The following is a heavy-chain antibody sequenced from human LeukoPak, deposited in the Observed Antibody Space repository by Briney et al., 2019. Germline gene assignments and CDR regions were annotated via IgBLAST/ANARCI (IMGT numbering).Heavy chain of an antibody. V-gene: IGHV4-38-2*02. J-gene: IGHJ4*02. CDR2: IYHSGST. Sequence: PSETLSLTCSVSGYSISSGYYWGWIRQPPGKGLEWIGRIYHSGSTYYDPSLRSRVTISVDTSRNQFSLKLNSVTAADTAVYYCARAREPLIYTYYFEYWGQGTLVTVSS. CDR3: ARAREPLIYTYYFEY. D-gene: IGHD1-14*01. CDR1: GYSISSGYY.